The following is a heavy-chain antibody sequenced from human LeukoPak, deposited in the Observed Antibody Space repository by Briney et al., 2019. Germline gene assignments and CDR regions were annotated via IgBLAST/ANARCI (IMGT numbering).Heavy chain of an antibody. Sequence: EGSLRLSCAASGFTFSSYGMHWVRQAPGKGLEWVSCIYSGGSTYYADSVKGRFTISRDNSKNTLYLQMNSLRAEDTAVYYCAKDGTTVVLGIWGQGTMVTVSS. V-gene: IGHV3-NL1*01. J-gene: IGHJ3*02. D-gene: IGHD4-23*01. CDR1: GFTFSSYG. CDR2: IYSGGST. CDR3: AKDGTTVVLGI.